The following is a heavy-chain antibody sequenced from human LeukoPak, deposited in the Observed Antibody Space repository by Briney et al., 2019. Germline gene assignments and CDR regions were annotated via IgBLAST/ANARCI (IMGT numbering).Heavy chain of an antibody. CDR1: GFTFSSYA. J-gene: IGHJ4*02. D-gene: IGHD3-22*01. Sequence: PGGSLRLSCAASGFTFSSYAMSWVRQAPGKGLEWVSAISGSGGSTYYADSVKGRFTISRDNSKNTLYLQMNSLRAADTAVYYCARDTYYYDSSGYSRFGYWGQGTLVTVSS. CDR2: ISGSGGST. CDR3: ARDTYYYDSSGYSRFGY. V-gene: IGHV3-23*01.